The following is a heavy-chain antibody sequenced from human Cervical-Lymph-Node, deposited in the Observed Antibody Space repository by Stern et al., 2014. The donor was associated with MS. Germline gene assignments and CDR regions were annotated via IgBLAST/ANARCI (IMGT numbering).Heavy chain of an antibody. CDR2: INPSGGTT. D-gene: IGHD6-19*01. CDR3: AREVAGHRLGMMDV. CDR1: GYTFTSYY. Sequence: QLVESGAEVTKPGTSVKVSCKASGYTFTSYYRHWGRQAPGPGLERMGIINPSGGTTSHAQKFQGRVTMTRDTSTSTVYMELSSLRSEDTAVYYCAREVAGHRLGMMDVWGQGTTVTVSS. J-gene: IGHJ6*02. V-gene: IGHV1-46*01.